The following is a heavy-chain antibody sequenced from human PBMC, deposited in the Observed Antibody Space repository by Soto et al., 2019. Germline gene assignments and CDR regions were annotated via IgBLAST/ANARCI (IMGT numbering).Heavy chain of an antibody. CDR3: ARMTTVDNSHYYMDV. CDR2: ISIHNGNT. CDR1: GYTFNTYG. Sequence: QAQLLQSGGELKKSGASVKVSCKASGYTFNTYGISWVRQAPGQGLEWMAWISIHNGNTNFAQKFQGRVTLTTDTSTSTANMELRSLRSDDTAVHYCARMTTVDNSHYYMDVWGKGTTVTVSS. V-gene: IGHV1-18*04. D-gene: IGHD4-4*01. J-gene: IGHJ6*03.